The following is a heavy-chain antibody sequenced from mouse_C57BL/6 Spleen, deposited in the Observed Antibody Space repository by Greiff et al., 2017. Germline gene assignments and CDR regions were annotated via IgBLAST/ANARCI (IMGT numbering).Heavy chain of an antibody. CDR2: INPSSGYT. CDR1: GYTFTSYT. D-gene: IGHD3-2*02. J-gene: IGHJ2*01. CDR3: ARWDSSGYGY. V-gene: IGHV1-4*01. Sequence: QVQLQQSGAELARPGASVKMSCKASGYTFTSYTMHWVKQRPGQGLEWIGYINPSSGYTKYNQKFKDKATLTADKSSGTAYMQLSSLTSEDSAVYYCARWDSSGYGYWGQGTTLTVSS.